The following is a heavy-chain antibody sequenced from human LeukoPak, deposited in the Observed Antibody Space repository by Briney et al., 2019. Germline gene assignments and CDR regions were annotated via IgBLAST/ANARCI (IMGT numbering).Heavy chain of an antibody. D-gene: IGHD1-1*01. J-gene: IGHJ4*02. CDR3: ARATLPTTFDY. CDR1: GGSFSGYY. Sequence: SETLSLTCAVYGGSFSGYYWSWIRQPPGKGLEWIGEINHSGSTNYNPSLKSRVTISVDTSKNQFSLKLSSVTAADTAVYYCARATLPTTFDYWGQGTLVTVSS. CDR2: INHSGST. V-gene: IGHV4-34*01.